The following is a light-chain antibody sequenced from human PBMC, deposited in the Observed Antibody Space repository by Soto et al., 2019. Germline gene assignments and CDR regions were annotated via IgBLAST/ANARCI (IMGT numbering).Light chain of an antibody. J-gene: IGKJ1*01. CDR3: QQYGSSGT. V-gene: IGKV3-20*01. Sequence: EIVLTQSAGALSLSPXERATLSCRASQSVSNNYLAWYQQKPGQAPRLLIYGASNRATGIPDRFSGSGSGTDFTLTISRLEPEDFAVYYCQQYGSSGTFGQGTKVDIK. CDR2: GAS. CDR1: QSVSNNY.